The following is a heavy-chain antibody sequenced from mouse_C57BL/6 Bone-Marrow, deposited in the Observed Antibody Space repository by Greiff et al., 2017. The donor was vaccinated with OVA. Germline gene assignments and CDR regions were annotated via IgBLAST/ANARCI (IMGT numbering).Heavy chain of an antibody. D-gene: IGHD1-1*01. CDR1: GFTFSSYG. CDR3: ARQTYGSSYGY. V-gene: IGHV5-6*01. CDR2: ISSGGSYT. Sequence: EGKRVWSGVDLVRPGGSLKLSCAASGFTFSSYGMSWVRQTPDKRLEWVATISSGGSYTYYPDSVKGRFTISRDNAKNTLYLQMSSLKSEDTAMYYCARQTYGSSYGYWGQGTTLTVSS. J-gene: IGHJ2*01.